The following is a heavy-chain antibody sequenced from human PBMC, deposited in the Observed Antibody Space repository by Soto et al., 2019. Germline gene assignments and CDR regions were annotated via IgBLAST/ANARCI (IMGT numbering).Heavy chain of an antibody. V-gene: IGHV4-34*01. J-gene: IGHJ4*02. CDR2: INLSGST. CDR1: GGSFSGYY. D-gene: IGHD4-17*01. Sequence: PSGTLSLTCAVYGGSFSGYYWTWIRQPPGTGLEWIWEINLSGSTNYNPSLKSRVTISVDTYKNQFSLKLSSVTVADTAVYYCAIYGGNSVYFDYWGQGTLVTVSS. CDR3: AIYGGNSVYFDY.